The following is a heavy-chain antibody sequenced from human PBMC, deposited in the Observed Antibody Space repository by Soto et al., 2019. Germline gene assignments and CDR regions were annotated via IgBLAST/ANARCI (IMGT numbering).Heavy chain of an antibody. CDR1: GFPFSTYG. Sequence: PGGSLRLSCAASGFPFSTYGMHLVRQSPGKGLEWVAVISYDGNNRYHADSVKGRFAVSRDNSKNTVYLQMNNLRAEDTAVYYCERVLKNVSPYDSRGYYYYWGQGTLVTVSS. J-gene: IGHJ4*02. V-gene: IGHV3-30*03. D-gene: IGHD3-22*01. CDR2: ISYDGNNR. CDR3: ERVLKNVSPYDSRGYYYY.